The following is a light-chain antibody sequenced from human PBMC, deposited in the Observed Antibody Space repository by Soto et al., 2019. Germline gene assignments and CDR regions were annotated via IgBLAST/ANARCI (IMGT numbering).Light chain of an antibody. CDR2: AAS. J-gene: IGKJ1*01. V-gene: IGKV1-39*01. CDR3: QQSYTTPRT. CDR1: QTIIAY. Sequence: DIQMIQSPSSLSASIGGSVIITCRPSQTIIAYLTWYQQKPGKAPRLLITAASNLQSGVPSRFRGSGSETDFTLTITSLQPEDFATYYCQQSYTTPRTFGQGAKVDIK.